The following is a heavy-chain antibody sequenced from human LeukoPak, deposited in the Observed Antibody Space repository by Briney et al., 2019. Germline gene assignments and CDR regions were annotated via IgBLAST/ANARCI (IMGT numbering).Heavy chain of an antibody. CDR2: IYSGGST. CDR1: GFTLSSYN. D-gene: IGHD4-23*01. CDR3: ARLRNVGGNPHPFNV. Sequence: GGSLRLSCVASGFTLSSYNMKWVRQAPGKRLEWVSVIYSGGSTYYADSVKGRFTISRDNSKNTLYLQMNSLRAEDTAVYYCARLRNVGGNPHPFNVWGQGTTVTVSS. V-gene: IGHV3-66*04. J-gene: IGHJ3*01.